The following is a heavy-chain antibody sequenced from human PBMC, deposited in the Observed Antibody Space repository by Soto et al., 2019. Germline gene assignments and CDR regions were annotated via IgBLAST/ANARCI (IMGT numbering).Heavy chain of an antibody. V-gene: IGHV6-1*01. J-gene: IGHJ3*02. CDR2: TYYRARWYN. CDR1: AASVSSDSAT. Sequence: SQTLSGTGALSAASVSSDSATCSLITQSPSRGREWLGRTYYRARWYNDYAPSVKSRITINPDTSKNHFFLQLSAVAPEDTAVYYGPRERGSRSEAFDIWGRGTAVTVSS. CDR3: PRERGSRSEAFDI. D-gene: IGHD3-16*01.